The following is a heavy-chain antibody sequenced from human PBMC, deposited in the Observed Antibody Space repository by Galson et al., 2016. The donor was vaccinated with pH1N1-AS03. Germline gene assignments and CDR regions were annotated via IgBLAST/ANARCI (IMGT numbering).Heavy chain of an antibody. V-gene: IGHV3-9*01. CDR1: GFTFDAYA. CDR3: AKDLLSGGWFTAADS. J-gene: IGHJ4*02. CDR2: ISWHSTII. D-gene: IGHD6-19*01. Sequence: SLRLSCAGSGFTFDAYAMRWVRQAPGKGLEWVSGISWHSTIIDYADSVKGRFTISRDNAQNSLYLEMSILRPEDTAVYFCAKDLLSGGWFTAADSWGQGTLVTVSS.